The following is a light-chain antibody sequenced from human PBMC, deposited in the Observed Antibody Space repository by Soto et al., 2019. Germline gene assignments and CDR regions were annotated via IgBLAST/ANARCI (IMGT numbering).Light chain of an antibody. V-gene: IGKV3-11*01. CDR1: QSVSSY. Sequence: EIVLTQSPATLSLSPGERATLSCGASQSVSSYLAWYQQKPGQAPRLLIYDASNRATGIPARFSGSGSGTDFTLTISSLEPEDFAVYYCQQRSISWTFGQGTKVDIK. CDR3: QQRSISWT. CDR2: DAS. J-gene: IGKJ1*01.